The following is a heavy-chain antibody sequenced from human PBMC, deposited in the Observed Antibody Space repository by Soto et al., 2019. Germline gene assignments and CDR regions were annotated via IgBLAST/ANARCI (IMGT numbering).Heavy chain of an antibody. CDR1: GGSFSGYY. CDR3: ARRHYDSSGYPRGYFDY. D-gene: IGHD3-22*01. Sequence: SETLSLTCAVYGGSFSGYYWSWIRQPPGKGLEWIGEINHSGSTNYNPSLKSRVTISVDTSKNQFSLKLSSVTAADTAVYYCARRHYDSSGYPRGYFDYWGQGTLVTVSS. V-gene: IGHV4-34*01. J-gene: IGHJ4*02. CDR2: INHSGST.